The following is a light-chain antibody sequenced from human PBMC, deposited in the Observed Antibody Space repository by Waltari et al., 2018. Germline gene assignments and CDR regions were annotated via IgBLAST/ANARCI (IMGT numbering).Light chain of an antibody. J-gene: IGLJ3*02. Sequence: QSALTQPASVSGSPGQSITISCSRTISDVGKKTLVAWYQQLPGRAPQLLIYEVDKRPSGISGRFSGSMSGKTASLTISGLQAEDEADYYCCSYVGTVMFGGGTRVTVL. V-gene: IGLV2-23*02. CDR3: CSYVGTVM. CDR1: ISDVGKKTL. CDR2: EVD.